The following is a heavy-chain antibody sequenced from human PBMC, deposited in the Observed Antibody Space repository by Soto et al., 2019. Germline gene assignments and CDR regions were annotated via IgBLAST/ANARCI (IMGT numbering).Heavy chain of an antibody. J-gene: IGHJ3*02. CDR1: GASISSYY. CDR2: VYYSGTT. Sequence: PSETLSLTCTVSGASISSYYWSWIRQPPGKGLEWIGYVYYSGTTNYSPSLMSRVTISIDTSKNQFSLRLSSVTAADTAVYFCVRLIHYYGTSGALKGDAFDIWGQGTMVTVSS. CDR3: VRLIHYYGTSGALKGDAFDI. D-gene: IGHD3-22*01. V-gene: IGHV4-59*08.